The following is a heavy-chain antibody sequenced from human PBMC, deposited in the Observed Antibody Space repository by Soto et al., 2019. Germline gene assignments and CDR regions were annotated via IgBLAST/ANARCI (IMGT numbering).Heavy chain of an antibody. V-gene: IGHV1-18*04. CDR3: ARPPTMIVVHGAFGAEFDY. D-gene: IGHD3-22*01. J-gene: IGHJ4*02. CDR2: ISAYNGNT. Sequence: QVQLVQSGAEVKKPGASVKDSCKASGYTFTSYGISWVRQAPGQGLEWMGWISAYNGNTNYAQKLQGRVTMTTDTSTGTAYMELRSLRSDDTAVYYCARPPTMIVVHGAFGAEFDYWGQGTLVTVSS. CDR1: GYTFTSYG.